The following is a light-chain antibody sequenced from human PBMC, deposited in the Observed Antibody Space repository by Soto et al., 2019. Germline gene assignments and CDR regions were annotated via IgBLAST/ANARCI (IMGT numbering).Light chain of an antibody. V-gene: IGKV1-27*01. CDR2: AAS. CDR1: QGISNY. CDR3: QKYNSAIT. Sequence: DIQMTQSPSSLSASVGDRVTITCRASQGISNYLAWYQQKPGKVPKLLIYAASTLQSGVPSRFSGSGSGTDFTLTISSLQPEDVATYYCQKYNSAITFGQGTLLEIK. J-gene: IGKJ5*01.